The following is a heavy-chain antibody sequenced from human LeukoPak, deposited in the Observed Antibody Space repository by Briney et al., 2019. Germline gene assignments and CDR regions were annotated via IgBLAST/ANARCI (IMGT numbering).Heavy chain of an antibody. Sequence: GGSLRLSCAASGFTFSSSAMSWVRQAPGKGLDWVSTLSGSGATTYYADSVKGRFAISRDISKNTLYLQMNSLRAEDTAVYYCAKAFSSSGSTSDYWGQGTLVTVSS. V-gene: IGHV3-23*01. CDR1: GFTFSSSA. CDR2: LSGSGATT. J-gene: IGHJ4*02. D-gene: IGHD6-19*01. CDR3: AKAFSSSGSTSDY.